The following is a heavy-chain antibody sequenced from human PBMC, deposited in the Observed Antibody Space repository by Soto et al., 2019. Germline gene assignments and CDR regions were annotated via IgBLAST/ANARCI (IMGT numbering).Heavy chain of an antibody. Sequence: QVPLVQSGADVKKSGASVKVSCKASGYNFIGHYIHWVRHVPGQGREWMGEISCNSGDTKYAQKFHGRVTLTRDTSISTVYMEFRNLRPDDTAIYYCGRGRNGELGIFHWGQGTLVTV. D-gene: IGHD1-26*01. J-gene: IGHJ4*02. V-gene: IGHV1-2*02. CDR1: GYNFIGHY. CDR3: GRGRNGELGIFH. CDR2: ISCNSGDT.